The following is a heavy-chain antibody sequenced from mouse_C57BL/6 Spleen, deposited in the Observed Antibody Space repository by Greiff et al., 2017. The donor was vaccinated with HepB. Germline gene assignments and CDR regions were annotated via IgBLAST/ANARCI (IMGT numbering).Heavy chain of an antibody. CDR2: IRNKANGYTT. Sequence: EVHLVESGGGLVQPGGSLSLSCAASGFTFTDYYMSWVRPPPGKALEWLGFIRNKANGYTTEYSASVKGRFTISRDNSQSILYLQMNALRAEDSATYYCARSANWYYFDYWGQGTTLTVSS. V-gene: IGHV7-3*01. J-gene: IGHJ2*01. D-gene: IGHD4-1*01. CDR3: ARSANWYYFDY. CDR1: GFTFTDYY.